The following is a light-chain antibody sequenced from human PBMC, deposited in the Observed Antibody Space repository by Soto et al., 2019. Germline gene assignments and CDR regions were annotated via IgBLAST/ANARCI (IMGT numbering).Light chain of an antibody. CDR1: QSLAGNY. CDR3: QQRSNWPPLT. V-gene: IGKV3D-20*02. J-gene: IGKJ4*01. CDR2: GAS. Sequence: EIVLTQSPGTLSLSPGETATLSCRASQSLAGNYLAWYQQKPGQAPRLLISGASSRATGIPDRFSGSGSGTDFTLTISGLEPEDFAVYYCQQRSNWPPLTFGGGTKVDI.